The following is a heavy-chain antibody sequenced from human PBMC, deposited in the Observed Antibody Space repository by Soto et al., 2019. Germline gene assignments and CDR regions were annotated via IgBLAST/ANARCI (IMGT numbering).Heavy chain of an antibody. Sequence: EVQLVESGGGLIPPGGSLRLSCAASGFLVNSAYMTWVRQAPGKGLEWLSMINSDGSTLYAESVKGRFTITEDNSKNRLDIQRNSLRAEDTAMYYCARGRYSFAWGYWGQGTLVIVSS. V-gene: IGHV3-53*01. CDR1: GFLVNSAY. CDR2: INSDGST. CDR3: ARGRYSFAWGY. J-gene: IGHJ4*02. D-gene: IGHD5-18*01.